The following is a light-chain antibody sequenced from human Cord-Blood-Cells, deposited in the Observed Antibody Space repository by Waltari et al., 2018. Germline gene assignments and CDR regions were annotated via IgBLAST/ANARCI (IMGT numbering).Light chain of an antibody. CDR2: WAS. Sequence: DNVMTQSSDSLAESLGERATINCMSSQSVLYSSNNKNYLAWYQQKPGQPPKLLIYWASTRESGVPDRFSGSGSGTDFTLTISSLQAEDVAVYYCQQYYSTPLTFGGGTKVEIK. CDR3: QQYYSTPLT. CDR1: QSVLYSSNNKNY. V-gene: IGKV4-1*01. J-gene: IGKJ4*01.